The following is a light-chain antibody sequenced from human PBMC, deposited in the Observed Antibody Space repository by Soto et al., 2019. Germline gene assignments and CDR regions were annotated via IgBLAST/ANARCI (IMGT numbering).Light chain of an antibody. CDR1: SSNIGAGYD. V-gene: IGLV1-40*01. Sequence: QPVLTQPPSVSGAPGQRVTISCTGSSSNIGAGYDVHWYQQLPGAAPKLLIYGSTNRPSGVPDRFSGSKSGTSASLAITGLQAEDEADYYCQSYDSSLYVMFGGGTKLTVL. J-gene: IGLJ3*02. CDR3: QSYDSSLYVM. CDR2: GST.